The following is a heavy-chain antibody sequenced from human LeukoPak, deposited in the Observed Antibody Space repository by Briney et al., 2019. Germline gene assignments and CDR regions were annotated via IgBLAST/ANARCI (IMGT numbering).Heavy chain of an antibody. CDR1: GGSISSSSYY. Sequence: SETLSLTCTVSGGSISSSSYYWGWIRQPPGKGLEWIGSIYYSGSTYYNPSLKSRVTISVDTSKNQFSLKLSSVTAADTAVYYCARPGGDGYKGAFDIWGQGTMVTVSS. CDR3: ARPGGDGYKGAFDI. J-gene: IGHJ3*02. V-gene: IGHV4-39*07. CDR2: IYYSGST. D-gene: IGHD5-24*01.